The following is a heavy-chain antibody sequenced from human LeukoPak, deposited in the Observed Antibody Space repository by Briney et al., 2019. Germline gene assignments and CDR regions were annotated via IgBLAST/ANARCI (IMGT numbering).Heavy chain of an antibody. CDR2: IIPIFGTS. CDR1: GGTFISYA. V-gene: IGHV1-69*06. D-gene: IGHD2-2*02. J-gene: IGHJ6*03. CDR3: ARDRKTISLYQFYFMDV. Sequence: SVKVSCKASGGTFISYAFSWVRQAPGQGLEWMGRIIPIFGTSNYAQKFQGRVTITWDKSTNTAYMELSSLRSEDTAVYYCARDRKTISLYQFYFMDVWGRGPRSSSP.